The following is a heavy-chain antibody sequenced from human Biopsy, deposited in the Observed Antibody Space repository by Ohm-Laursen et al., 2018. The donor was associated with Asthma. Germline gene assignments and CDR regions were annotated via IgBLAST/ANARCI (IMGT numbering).Heavy chain of an antibody. V-gene: IGHV3-30*18. CDR1: GFTFSSYG. Sequence: SLRLSCAASGFTFSSYGMHWVRQAPGKGLEWVAVISYDGRNKYYADSVKGRFTISRDNSKNTLYLQMNSLRAEDTVVYYCAKDTEGRYDFWSGLSYNYYGMDVWGQGTPVTVSS. J-gene: IGHJ6*02. D-gene: IGHD3-3*01. CDR2: ISYDGRNK. CDR3: AKDTEGRYDFWSGLSYNYYGMDV.